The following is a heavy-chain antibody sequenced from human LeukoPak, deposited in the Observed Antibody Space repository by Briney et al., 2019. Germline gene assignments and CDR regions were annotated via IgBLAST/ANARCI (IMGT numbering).Heavy chain of an antibody. V-gene: IGHV4-59*08. CDR2: IYYSGST. Sequence: SETLSLTCTVSGGSISGYYWTWIRQPPGKGLEWIGYIYYSGSTNYNPSLKSRVTILVDTPKNQFSLKLSSVTAADTAVYCCARRLLYSGYALDYWGQGTLVTVSS. J-gene: IGHJ4*02. CDR3: ARRLLYSGYALDY. CDR1: GGSISGYY. D-gene: IGHD5-12*01.